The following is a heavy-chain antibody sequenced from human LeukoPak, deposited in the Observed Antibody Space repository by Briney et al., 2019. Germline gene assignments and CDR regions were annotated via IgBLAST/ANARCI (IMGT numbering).Heavy chain of an antibody. Sequence: GESLKISCKGSGYSFTNYWIGWVRQMPGKGLQWMGIIYPGDSGTRYSPSFQGQVTISVDKSISTAYLQWSGLKASDTAMYYCARQREISADYWGQGALVTVSS. CDR2: IYPGDSGT. CDR1: GYSFTNYW. D-gene: IGHD5-24*01. J-gene: IGHJ4*02. CDR3: ARQREISADY. V-gene: IGHV5-51*01.